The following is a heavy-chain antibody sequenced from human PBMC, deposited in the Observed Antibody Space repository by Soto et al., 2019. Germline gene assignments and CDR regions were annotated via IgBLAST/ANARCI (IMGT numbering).Heavy chain of an antibody. CDR1: GDAFNDHDY. CDR2: IHPVNGGT. CDR3: ARVSSAWHFDY. Sequence: QVQLVQSGAHVKKPGASVKVSGKASGDAFNDHDYMHWVRQAPGQGPEWMGWIHPVNGGTYYSQKFQGRFTTTRDTPISTGYLDLTSLTSGDRAVYYFARVSSAWHFDYMGQGTLVGGPS. V-gene: IGHV1-2*02. D-gene: IGHD6-19*01. J-gene: IGHJ4*02.